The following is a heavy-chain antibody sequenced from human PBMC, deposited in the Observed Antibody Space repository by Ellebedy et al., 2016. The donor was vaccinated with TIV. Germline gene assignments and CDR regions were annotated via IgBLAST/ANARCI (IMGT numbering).Heavy chain of an antibody. D-gene: IGHD1-1*01. CDR1: GFTFSSYP. CDR3: AKMNWNDAQGY. J-gene: IGHJ4*02. CDR2: ISGSGDT. V-gene: IGHV3-23*01. Sequence: GESLKISCAASGFTFSSYPINWVRQAPGKGLELVSGISGSGDTSDADSMKGRFTISRDNSKNTLHLQLNSMRAEDTAVYYCAKMNWNDAQGYWGQGTLVTVSS.